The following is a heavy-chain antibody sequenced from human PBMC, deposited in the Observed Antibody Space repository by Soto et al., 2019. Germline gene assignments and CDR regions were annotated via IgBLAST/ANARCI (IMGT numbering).Heavy chain of an antibody. CDR1: GDSMSSGAYY. CDR2: IYYSGNT. Sequence: SETLSLTCSVSGDSMSSGAYYWNWIRQHPGKGLEWIAYIYYSGNTYYNPSLRGRINISVDTSKSQFSLKLTSVTDADTAVYYCASSYSGYLDNWGQGTLVTVSS. V-gene: IGHV4-31*03. D-gene: IGHD3-22*01. J-gene: IGHJ4*02. CDR3: ASSYSGYLDN.